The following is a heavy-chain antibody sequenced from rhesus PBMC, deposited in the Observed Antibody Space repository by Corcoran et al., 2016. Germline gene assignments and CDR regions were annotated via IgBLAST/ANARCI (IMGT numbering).Heavy chain of an antibody. CDR3: ARTYYSGSYYPRSFDY. CDR2: ISGSSGST. J-gene: IGHJ4*01. V-gene: IGHV4-65*01. Sequence: QVQLQESGPGVVKPSETLSLTCAVSGGSISSSNWWSWIRQPPGKWLEWIGYISGSSGSTSYNPSLKSRVTISTGTSKNQFSLKLSSVTAADTAVYYCARTYYSGSYYPRSFDYWGQGVLVTVSS. D-gene: IGHD3-16*01. CDR1: GGSISSSNW.